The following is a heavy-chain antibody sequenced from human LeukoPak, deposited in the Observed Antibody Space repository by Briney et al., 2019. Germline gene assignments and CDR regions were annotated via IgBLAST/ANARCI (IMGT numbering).Heavy chain of an antibody. CDR3: ARGVVIAVAGTEYFQH. J-gene: IGHJ1*01. CDR1: GYTFTSYY. D-gene: IGHD6-19*01. Sequence: SVKVSCKASGYTFTSYYMHWVRQAPGQGLEWMGRIIPILGIANYAQKFQGRVTITADKSTSTAYMELSSLRSEDTAVYYCARGVVIAVAGTEYFQHWGQGTLVTVSS. CDR2: IIPILGIA. V-gene: IGHV1-69*04.